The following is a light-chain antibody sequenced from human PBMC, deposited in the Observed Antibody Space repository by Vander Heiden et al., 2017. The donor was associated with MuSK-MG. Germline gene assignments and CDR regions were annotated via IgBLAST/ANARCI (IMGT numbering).Light chain of an antibody. J-gene: IGKJ1*01. CDR2: GAF. Sequence: TPAPGPISCSPGESATLSCRASQSVSSSYFVWYQQKPGQTLRLLMHGAFSSANGIPDRLSRSGSVTDFTLTSSRLEPEDFAVYYWQQDCSSLTFGQGTKVEIK. V-gene: IGKV3-20*01. CDR1: QSVSSSY. CDR3: QQDCSSLT.